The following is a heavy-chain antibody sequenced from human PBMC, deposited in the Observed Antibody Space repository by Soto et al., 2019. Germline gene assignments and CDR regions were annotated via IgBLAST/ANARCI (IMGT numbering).Heavy chain of an antibody. V-gene: IGHV3-23*01. Sequence: EVQLLESGGGLVQPGGSLRLSCIASGFSFNTYAMDWVRQAPGKGLEWVSAISGSGANTWYADSVKGRFTISRDTSKNTLYLEMNNLRADATAIYYCAKNTDYWYFDLWGRGTLVTVSS. D-gene: IGHD2-2*02. CDR3: AKNTDYWYFDL. CDR2: ISGSGANT. J-gene: IGHJ2*01. CDR1: GFSFNTYA.